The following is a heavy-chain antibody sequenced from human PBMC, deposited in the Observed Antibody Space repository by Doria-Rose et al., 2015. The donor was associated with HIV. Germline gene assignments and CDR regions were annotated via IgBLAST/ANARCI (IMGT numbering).Heavy chain of an antibody. CDR3: ARIKSSRWYHKYYFDF. J-gene: IGHJ4*02. Sequence: QITLKESGPVLVKPTETLTLTCTVSGVSLSSPGMGVSWIRQPPGKALEWLANIFSDDERFYKTSLKSRLTISRGTSKSQVVLTMTDMDPVDTATYYCARIKSSRWYHKYYFDFWGQGTLVTVSA. CDR1: GVSLSSPGMG. V-gene: IGHV2-26*01. D-gene: IGHD6-13*01. CDR2: IFSDDER.